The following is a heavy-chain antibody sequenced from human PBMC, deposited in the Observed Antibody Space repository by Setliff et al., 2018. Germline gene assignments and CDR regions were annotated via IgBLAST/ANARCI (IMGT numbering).Heavy chain of an antibody. J-gene: IGHJ4*02. CDR1: GASISSYY. D-gene: IGHD3-3*01. Sequence: PSETLSLTCSVSGASISSYYWSWIRQPPGKGLEWIGYIYTSGNTNYNPSLKSRVTISVDTSKNQFSLKLSSVTAADTAVYFCARGYYNFLSGYYTPYYFDYWGQGTLVTVSS. V-gene: IGHV4-59*01. CDR2: IYTSGNT. CDR3: ARGYYNFLSGYYTPYYFDY.